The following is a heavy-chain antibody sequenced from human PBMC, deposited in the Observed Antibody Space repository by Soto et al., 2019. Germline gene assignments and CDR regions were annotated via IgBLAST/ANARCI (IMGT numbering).Heavy chain of an antibody. Sequence: LRLSCAASGFSFGSYALSWVRQAPGKGLEWVSTISGSDGKTFYADSVKGRFSISRDTSQSTLYLQMNSLRADDTATYYCARWSYLDYWGQGTRVTVSS. J-gene: IGHJ4*02. V-gene: IGHV3-23*01. CDR3: ARWSYLDY. D-gene: IGHD3-3*01. CDR2: ISGSDGKT. CDR1: GFSFGSYA.